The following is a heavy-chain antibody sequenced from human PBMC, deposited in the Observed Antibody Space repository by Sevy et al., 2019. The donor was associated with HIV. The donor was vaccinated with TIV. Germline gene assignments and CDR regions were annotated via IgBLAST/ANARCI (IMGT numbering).Heavy chain of an antibody. D-gene: IGHD3-3*01. Sequence: GGSLRLSCAASGFTFSSYAMSWVRQAPGKGPEWVSAISGSGGSTYYADSVKGRFTISRDNSKNTLYLQMNSLRAEDTAVYYCAKDLRITIFGVVIDYYMDVWGKGTTVTVSS. CDR3: AKDLRITIFGVVIDYYMDV. CDR2: ISGSGGST. V-gene: IGHV3-23*01. J-gene: IGHJ6*03. CDR1: GFTFSSYA.